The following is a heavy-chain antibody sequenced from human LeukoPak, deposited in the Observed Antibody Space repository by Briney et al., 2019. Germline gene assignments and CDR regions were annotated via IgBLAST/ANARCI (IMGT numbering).Heavy chain of an antibody. J-gene: IGHJ4*02. CDR2: IYYSGRT. CDR3: ARGIHYGFDY. V-gene: IGHV4-30-4*08. CDR1: GGSISNGDYH. Sequence: SETLSLTCTDSGGSISNGDYHWSWIRQPPGKGLEWIGYIYYSGRTYYNSSLKSRVTISVDTSKNQFSLKLSSVTAADTAVYYCARGIHYGFDYWGQGTLVTVSS. D-gene: IGHD3-16*01.